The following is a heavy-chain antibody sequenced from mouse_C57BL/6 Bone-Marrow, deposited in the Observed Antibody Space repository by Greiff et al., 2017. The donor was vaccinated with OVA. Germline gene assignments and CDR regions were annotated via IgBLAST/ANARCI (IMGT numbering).Heavy chain of an antibody. Sequence: QVQLKQSGPELVKPGASVKISCKASGYAFSSSWMNWVKQRPGKGLEWIGRIYPGDGDTYYNGKFKGKATLTADKSSSTAYMQLSSLTSEDSAVYFCARESSGYNFDYWGQGTTLTVSS. CDR1: GYAFSSSW. D-gene: IGHD3-2*02. CDR3: ARESSGYNFDY. V-gene: IGHV1-82*01. J-gene: IGHJ2*01. CDR2: IYPGDGDT.